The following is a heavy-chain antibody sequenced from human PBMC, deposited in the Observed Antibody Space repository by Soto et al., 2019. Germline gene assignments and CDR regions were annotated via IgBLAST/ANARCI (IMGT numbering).Heavy chain of an antibody. V-gene: IGHV1-18*01. J-gene: IGHJ3*02. CDR3: ARLTTVTPDAFDI. Sequence: ASVKVSCKSSGCTFTSYGITWVRQAPGQGLEWMGWISAYNGNTNYAQKLQGRVTMTTDTSTSTAYMELSSLRSEDTAVYYCARLTTVTPDAFDIWGQGTMVTVSS. D-gene: IGHD4-17*01. CDR2: ISAYNGNT. CDR1: GCTFTSYG.